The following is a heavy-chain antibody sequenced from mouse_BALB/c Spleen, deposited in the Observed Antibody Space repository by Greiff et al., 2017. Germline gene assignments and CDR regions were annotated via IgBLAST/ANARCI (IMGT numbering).Heavy chain of an antibody. CDR2: ISYSGST. CDR3: ARDRYDEGGAMDY. CDR1: GYSITSDYA. V-gene: IGHV3-2*02. Sequence: EVKLQESGPGLVKPSQSLSLTCTVTGYSITSDYAWNWIRQFPGNKLEWMGYISYSGSTSYNPSLKSRISITRDTSKNQFFLQLNSVTTEDTATYYCARDRYDEGGAMDYWGQGTSVTVSS. D-gene: IGHD2-14*01. J-gene: IGHJ4*01.